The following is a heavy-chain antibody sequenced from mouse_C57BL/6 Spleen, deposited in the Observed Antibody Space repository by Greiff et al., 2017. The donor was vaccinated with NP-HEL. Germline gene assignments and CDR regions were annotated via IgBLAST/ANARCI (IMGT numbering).Heavy chain of an antibody. D-gene: IGHD3-2*02. CDR1: GFTFSDYG. CDR3: AKGGYVYWYFDV. J-gene: IGHJ1*03. V-gene: IGHV5-17*01. CDR2: ISSGSSTI. Sequence: EVQGVESGGGLVKPGGSLKLSCAASGFTFSDYGMHWVRQAPEQGLEWVAYISSGSSTIYYADTVKGRFTISGDNAKNTLFLQMTSLRSEDTAMYYCAKGGYVYWYFDVWGTGTTVTVSS.